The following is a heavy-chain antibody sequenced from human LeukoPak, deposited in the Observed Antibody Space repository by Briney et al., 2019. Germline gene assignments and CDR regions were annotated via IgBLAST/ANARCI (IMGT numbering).Heavy chain of an antibody. Sequence: ASVKVSCKASGYTFTSYGISWVRQAPGQGLEWMGWISAYNGNTNYAQKLQGRVTMTTDTSTSTAYMELGSLRSDDTAVYYCARDGPLHLSSGWPVDYWGQGTLVTVSS. CDR2: ISAYNGNT. V-gene: IGHV1-18*01. CDR3: ARDGPLHLSSGWPVDY. J-gene: IGHJ4*02. D-gene: IGHD6-19*01. CDR1: GYTFTSYG.